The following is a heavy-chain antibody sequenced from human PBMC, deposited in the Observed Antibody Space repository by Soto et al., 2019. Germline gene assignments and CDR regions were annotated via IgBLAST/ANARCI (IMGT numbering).Heavy chain of an antibody. J-gene: IGHJ5*02. CDR2: INPNSGGT. D-gene: IGHD3-9*01. CDR3: AGGEVREIRYFDWLLLPFDP. CDR1: GYTFTGYY. V-gene: IGHV1-2*04. Sequence: ASVKVSCKASGYTFTGYYMHWVRQAPGQGLEWMGWINPNSGGTNYAQKFQGWVTMTRDTSISTAYMELSRLRSDDTAVYYCAGGEVREIRYFDWLLLPFDPWGQGTLVTVSS.